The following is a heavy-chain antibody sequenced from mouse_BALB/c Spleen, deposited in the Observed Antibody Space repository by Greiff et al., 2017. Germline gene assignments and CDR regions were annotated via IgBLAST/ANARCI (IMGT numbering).Heavy chain of an antibody. CDR2: ISSGSSTI. D-gene: IGHD1-1*01. Sequence: LVESGGGLVQPGGSRKLSCAASGFTFSSFGMHWVRQAPEKGLEWVAYISSGSSTIYYADTVKGRFTISRDNPKNTLFLQMTSLRSEDTAMYYCASHYYGSSYWYFDVWGAGTTVTVSS. V-gene: IGHV5-17*02. CDR1: GFTFSSFG. J-gene: IGHJ1*01. CDR3: ASHYYGSSYWYFDV.